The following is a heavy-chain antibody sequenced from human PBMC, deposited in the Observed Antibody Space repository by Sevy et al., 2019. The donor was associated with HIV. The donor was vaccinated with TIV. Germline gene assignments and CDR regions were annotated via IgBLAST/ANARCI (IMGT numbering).Heavy chain of an antibody. CDR2: INHSGST. CDR1: GGSLSGYY. CDR3: ARGHYDSSGYYLTQTGYFDY. D-gene: IGHD3-22*01. J-gene: IGHJ4*02. Sequence: SETLSLTCAVYGGSLSGYYWSWIRQPPGKGLEWIGEINHSGSTNYNPSLKSRVTISVDTSKNQFSLKLSSVTAADTAVYYCARGHYDSSGYYLTQTGYFDYWGQGTLVTVSS. V-gene: IGHV4-34*01.